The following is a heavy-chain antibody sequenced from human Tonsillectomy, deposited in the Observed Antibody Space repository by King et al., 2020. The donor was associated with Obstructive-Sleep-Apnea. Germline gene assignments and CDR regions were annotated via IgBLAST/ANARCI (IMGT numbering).Heavy chain of an antibody. CDR1: GFTFSSYS. CDR2: ISSSSSTK. CDR3: ARGGSWELLSPPVGY. J-gene: IGHJ4*02. D-gene: IGHD1-26*01. Sequence: VQLVESGGGLVQPGGSLRLSCAASGFTFSSYSMNWVRQAPGKGREWVSYISSSSSTKYYADSVKGRFTISRDNAKNSLYLQMNSLRAEETAVYYCARGGSWELLSPPVGYWGQGTLVTVSS. V-gene: IGHV3-48*04.